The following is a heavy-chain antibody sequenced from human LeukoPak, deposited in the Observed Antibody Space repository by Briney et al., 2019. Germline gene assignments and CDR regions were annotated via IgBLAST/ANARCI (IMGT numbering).Heavy chain of an antibody. D-gene: IGHD1-26*01. J-gene: IGHJ4*02. Sequence: GASVKVSCKASGYTFTGYYMHWVRQAPGQGLEWMGWINPNSGGTNYAQKLQGRVTMTTDTSTSTAYMELRSLRSDDTAVYYCARLYQTYSGSHYSYFDYWGQGTLVTVSS. CDR2: INPNSGGT. V-gene: IGHV1-2*02. CDR1: GYTFTGYY. CDR3: ARLYQTYSGSHYSYFDY.